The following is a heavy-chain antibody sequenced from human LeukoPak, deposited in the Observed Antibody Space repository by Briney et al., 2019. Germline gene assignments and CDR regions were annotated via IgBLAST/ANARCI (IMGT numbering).Heavy chain of an antibody. Sequence: SETLSLTCAVYGVSFSGYYWSWIRQPPGKGLEWIGEINHSGSTNYNPSLKSRVTMSLDTSKNQFSLKLSSVTAADTAVYYCARDSGTTGEVKFDPWGQGTLVTVSS. CDR3: ARDSGTTGEVKFDP. CDR1: GVSFSGYY. CDR2: INHSGST. D-gene: IGHD3-10*01. J-gene: IGHJ5*02. V-gene: IGHV4-34*01.